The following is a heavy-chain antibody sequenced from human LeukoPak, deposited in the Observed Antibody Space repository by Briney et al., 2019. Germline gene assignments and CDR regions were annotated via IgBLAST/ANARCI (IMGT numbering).Heavy chain of an antibody. V-gene: IGHV3-48*04. J-gene: IGHJ4*02. Sequence: GGSLRLSCAASGLTFSSYSMNWVRQAPGKGLEWISYISSSSSTIYYADSVKARFTISRDNAKNSLYLQMNSLRAEDTAVYYCAREPMDYWGQGTLVTVSS. CDR3: AREPMDY. CDR1: GLTFSSYS. CDR2: ISSSSSTI.